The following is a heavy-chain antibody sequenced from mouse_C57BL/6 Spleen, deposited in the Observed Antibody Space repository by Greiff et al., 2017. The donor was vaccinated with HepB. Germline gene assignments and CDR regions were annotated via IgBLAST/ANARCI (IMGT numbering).Heavy chain of an antibody. J-gene: IGHJ1*03. CDR2: INSDGGST. D-gene: IGHD2-5*01. CDR3: ARQAYYSKGWYFDV. CDR1: EYEFPSHD. V-gene: IGHV5-2*01. Sequence: DVHLVESGGGLVQPGESLKLSCESNEYEFPSHDMSWVRKTPEKRLELVAAINSDGGSTYYPDTMERRFIISRDNTKKTLYLQMSSLRSEDTALYYCARQAYYSKGWYFDVWGTGTTVTVSS.